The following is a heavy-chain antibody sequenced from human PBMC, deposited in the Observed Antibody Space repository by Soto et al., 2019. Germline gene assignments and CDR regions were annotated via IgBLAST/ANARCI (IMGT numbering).Heavy chain of an antibody. CDR3: VSQGLKRMSPLPDTSDY. CDR2: IHPGDSDT. V-gene: IGHV5-51*01. CDR1: VYIFSNYW. J-gene: IGHJ4*01. D-gene: IGHD2-15*01. Sequence: GESLKISCKGSVYIFSNYWIAWVRQMPGKGLEWMGIIHPGDSDTRYTPSFHGQVTISADKSTSTAYLQWSSLEASDTAIYYCVSQGLKRMSPLPDTSDYWGQGTPVTVSS.